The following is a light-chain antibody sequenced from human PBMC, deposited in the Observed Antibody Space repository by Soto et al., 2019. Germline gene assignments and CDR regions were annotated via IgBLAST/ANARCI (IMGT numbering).Light chain of an antibody. CDR1: QSLLDSDDGNTY. V-gene: IGKV2-40*01. CDR3: MQRIEFPLT. J-gene: IGKJ4*01. Sequence: DIVMTQTPLSLPVTPGEPASISCGSSQSLLDSDDGNTYLDWYLQKPGQSPQLLIYTVSYRASGVPDRFSGSGSGTVFTLKISRVEAEDVGVYYCMQRIEFPLTFGGGTKVEIK. CDR2: TVS.